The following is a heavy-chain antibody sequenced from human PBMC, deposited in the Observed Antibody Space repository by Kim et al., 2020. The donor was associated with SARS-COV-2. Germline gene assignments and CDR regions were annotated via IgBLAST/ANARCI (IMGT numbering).Heavy chain of an antibody. V-gene: IGHV1-18*01. Sequence: ASVKVSCKASGYTFTSYGISWVRQAPGQGLEWMGWISAYNGNTNYAQKLQGRVTMTTDTSTSTAYMELRSLRSDDTAVYYCAIGITMVRGVIIPWDVHWGQGTLVTVSS. D-gene: IGHD3-10*01. CDR1: GYTFTSYG. J-gene: IGHJ4*02. CDR3: AIGITMVRGVIIPWDVH. CDR2: ISAYNGNT.